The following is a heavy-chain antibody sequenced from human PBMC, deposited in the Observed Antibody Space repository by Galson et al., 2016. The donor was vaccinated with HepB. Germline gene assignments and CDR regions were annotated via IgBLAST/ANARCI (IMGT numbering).Heavy chain of an antibody. CDR1: GGSISSGGYY. CDR3: ARGGRGRSGSGTTSYCYYAMDV. V-gene: IGHV4-31*11. Sequence: TLSLTCAVSGGSISSGGYYWSWIRQHPGKGLEWIGYIYYSGSTYYNPSLMSRLTISLDTSKNQFSLNLSSVTAADTAVYYCARGGRGRSGSGTTSYCYYAMDVWGQGTTVTVSS. CDR2: IYYSGST. J-gene: IGHJ6*02. D-gene: IGHD3-10*01.